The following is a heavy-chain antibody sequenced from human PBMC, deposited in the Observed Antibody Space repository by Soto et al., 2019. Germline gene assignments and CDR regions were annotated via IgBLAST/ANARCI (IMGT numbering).Heavy chain of an antibody. J-gene: IGHJ5*02. CDR3: ATRNP. CDR2: VHSDGRT. Sequence: EVQLVESGGGLVQPGGSLRLSCAASGFTVSSDFMTWVRQAPGMGLEWVSIVHSDGRTYYADSVKGRFTISRDNSKNTLYLQMNSLRVEDTAVYYCATRNPWGQGTLVTVSS. CDR1: GFTVSSDF. V-gene: IGHV3-66*01.